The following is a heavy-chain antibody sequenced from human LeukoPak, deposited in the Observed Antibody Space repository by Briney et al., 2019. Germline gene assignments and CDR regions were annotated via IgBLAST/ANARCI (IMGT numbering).Heavy chain of an antibody. V-gene: IGHV1-18*01. CDR3: ARGGASSSWYSEDNWFDP. Sequence: GASVKVSCKASGYTFITYGISWVRQAPGQGLEWMGWISAYNGNSNYAQKLQGRVTMTTDTFTSTAYMELRSLRSDDTAVYYCARGGASSSWYSEDNWFDPWGQGTLVTVSS. D-gene: IGHD6-13*01. CDR2: ISAYNGNS. CDR1: GYTFITYG. J-gene: IGHJ5*02.